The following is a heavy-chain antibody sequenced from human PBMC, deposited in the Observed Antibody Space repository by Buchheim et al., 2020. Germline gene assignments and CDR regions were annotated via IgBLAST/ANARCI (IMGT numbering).Heavy chain of an antibody. D-gene: IGHD3-22*01. CDR3: ARDRGDSSGYYTYYYYYYGMDV. CDR2: ISSSGSTI. Sequence: EVQLVESGGGLVQPGGSLRLSCAASGFTFSSYEMNWVRQAPGKGLEWVSYISSSGSTIYYADSVKGRFTISRDNAKNSLYLQMNSLRAEDTAVYYCARDRGDSSGYYTYYYYYYGMDVWGQGTT. J-gene: IGHJ6*02. V-gene: IGHV3-48*03. CDR1: GFTFSSYE.